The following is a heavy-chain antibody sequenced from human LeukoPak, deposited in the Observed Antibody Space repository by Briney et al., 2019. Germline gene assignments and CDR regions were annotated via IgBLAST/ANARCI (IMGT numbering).Heavy chain of an antibody. Sequence: GASVKVSCKASGYTFTSYYMHWVRQAPGQGLEWMGIINPSGGSTSYAQKFQGRVTMTRDTSTSTVYMELSSLRSEDTAVYYCARTTMVRGPYYYYYMDVWGKGTTVTISS. CDR3: ARTTMVRGPYYYYYMDV. D-gene: IGHD3-10*01. V-gene: IGHV1-46*01. CDR1: GYTFTSYY. J-gene: IGHJ6*03. CDR2: INPSGGST.